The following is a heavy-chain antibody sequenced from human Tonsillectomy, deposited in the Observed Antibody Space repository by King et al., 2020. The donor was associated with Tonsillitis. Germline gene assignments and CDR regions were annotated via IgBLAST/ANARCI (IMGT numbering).Heavy chain of an antibody. Sequence: QLVQSGAEVKKPGASVKVSCKVSGYTLTELSMHWVRQAPGKGLEWMGGFDPEDGETIYAQKFQGRVTMTEDTSTDTAHMELSSPRSEDTAVYYSATLTCVRELLPSGRRIYYYDIDVWGQGTTVTVSS. CDR3: ATLTCVRELLPSGRRIYYYDIDV. D-gene: IGHD3-10*01. CDR2: FDPEDGET. CDR1: GYTLTELS. J-gene: IGHJ6*02. V-gene: IGHV1-24*01.